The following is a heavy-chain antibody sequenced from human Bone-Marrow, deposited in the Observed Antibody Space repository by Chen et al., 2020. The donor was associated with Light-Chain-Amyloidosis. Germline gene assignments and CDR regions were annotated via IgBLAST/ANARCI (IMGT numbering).Heavy chain of an antibody. CDR1: GYTFTTYA. D-gene: IGHD3-10*01. CDR2: INAGNGNT. V-gene: IGHV1-3*01. CDR3: ARDRFYCSGSYDIFDY. Sequence: VQLVQSGAEVKKPGASVKVSCKASGYTFTTYALHWVRQAPGQRLEWMGWINAGNGNTKDVQNFQGRVTITRDTSASIAYMELSSLRSGVTAVYYCARDRFYCSGSYDIFDYWGQGTLVTVSS. J-gene: IGHJ4*02.